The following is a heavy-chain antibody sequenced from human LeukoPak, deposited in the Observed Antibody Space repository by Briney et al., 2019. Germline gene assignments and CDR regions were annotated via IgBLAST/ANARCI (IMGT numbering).Heavy chain of an antibody. V-gene: IGHV1-46*01. CDR2: INPSGGST. CDR1: GYTFTGYY. Sequence: ASVKVSCKASGYTFTGYYMHWVRQAPGQGLEWMGIINPSGGSTSYAQKFQGRVTMTRDTSTSTVYMELSSLRSEDTAVYYCAREDVRRIAVAGFGYWGQGTLVTVSS. D-gene: IGHD6-19*01. J-gene: IGHJ4*02. CDR3: AREDVRRIAVAGFGY.